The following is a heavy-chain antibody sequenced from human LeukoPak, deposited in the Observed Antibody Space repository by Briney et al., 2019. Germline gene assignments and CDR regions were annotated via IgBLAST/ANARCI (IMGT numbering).Heavy chain of an antibody. CDR1: GGSYIGYY. CDR3: ARDFDY. J-gene: IGHJ4*02. Sequence: SETLSHTCAVYGGSYIGYYWSWLRPPPGKGLEWIGEINHSGSTNYNPSLKSRVTISVDTSKNQFSLKLSSVTAADTAVYYCARDFDYWGQGTLVTVSS. V-gene: IGHV4-34*01. CDR2: INHSGST.